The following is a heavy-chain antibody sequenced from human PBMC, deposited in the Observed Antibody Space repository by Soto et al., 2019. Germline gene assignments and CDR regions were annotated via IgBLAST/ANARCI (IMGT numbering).Heavy chain of an antibody. CDR3: ARYSSSWPNKYYYYGMDV. J-gene: IGHJ6*02. Sequence: SETLSLTCTVSGGSISSYYWSWIRQAPGKGLECIGYIYYSGSTNYNPSLKSRVTISVDTSKNQFSLKLSSVTAADTAVYYCARYSSSWPNKYYYYGMDVWGQGTTVTVSS. CDR2: IYYSGST. V-gene: IGHV4-59*01. D-gene: IGHD6-13*01. CDR1: GGSISSYY.